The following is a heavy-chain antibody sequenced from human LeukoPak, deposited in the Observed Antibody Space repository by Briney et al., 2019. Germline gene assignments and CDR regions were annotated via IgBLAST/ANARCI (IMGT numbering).Heavy chain of an antibody. CDR2: INHSGST. CDR1: GGSFSGYY. J-gene: IGHJ4*02. Sequence: SETLSLTCAVYGGSFSGYYWSWIRQPPGKGLEWIGEINHSGSTNYNPSLKSRVTISVDTSKNQFSLKLSSVTAADTAVYYCARGLRGSYYFDYWGQGALATVSS. V-gene: IGHV4-34*01. CDR3: ARGLRGSYYFDY. D-gene: IGHD1-26*01.